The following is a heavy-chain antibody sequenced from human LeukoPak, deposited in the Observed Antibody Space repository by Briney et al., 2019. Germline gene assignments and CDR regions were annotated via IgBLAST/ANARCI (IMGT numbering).Heavy chain of an antibody. D-gene: IGHD3-16*02. CDR3: AGYRITFGGVIDPPPFDY. CDR2: IYHSGST. CDR1: GGSISSSNW. Sequence: SETLSLTCAVSGGSISSSNWWSWVRQPPGKGLEWIGEIYHSGSTNYNPSLKSRVTISVDKSKNQFSLKLSSVTAADTAVYYCAGYRITFGGVIDPPPFDYWGQGTLVTVSS. J-gene: IGHJ4*02. V-gene: IGHV4-4*02.